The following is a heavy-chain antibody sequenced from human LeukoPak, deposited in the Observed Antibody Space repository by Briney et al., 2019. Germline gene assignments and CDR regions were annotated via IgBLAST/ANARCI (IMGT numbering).Heavy chain of an antibody. CDR2: IIPILGIA. Sequence: ASVTVSCTASGGTFSSYASSWVRQAPGQGLEWMGRIIPILGIANYAQKFQGRVTITADKSTSTAYMELSSLRSEDTAVYYCARDPVAAAGRTVDYWGQGTLVTVSS. V-gene: IGHV1-69*04. CDR3: ARDPVAAAGRTVDY. J-gene: IGHJ4*02. D-gene: IGHD6-13*01. CDR1: GGTFSSYA.